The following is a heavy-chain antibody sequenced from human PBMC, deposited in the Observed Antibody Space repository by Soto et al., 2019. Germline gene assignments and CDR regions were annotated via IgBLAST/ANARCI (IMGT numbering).Heavy chain of an antibody. V-gene: IGHV1-18*01. Sequence: ASVKVSCKASGYTFTSYGISWVRQAPGQGLEWMGWISAYNGNTNYAQKLQGRVTMTTDTSTSIAYMELRSLRSDDTAVYYCARDLRYSSSVPDPRSRFDPWGQGTLVTVSS. J-gene: IGHJ5*02. CDR1: GYTFTSYG. CDR2: ISAYNGNT. CDR3: ARDLRYSSSVPDPRSRFDP. D-gene: IGHD6-6*01.